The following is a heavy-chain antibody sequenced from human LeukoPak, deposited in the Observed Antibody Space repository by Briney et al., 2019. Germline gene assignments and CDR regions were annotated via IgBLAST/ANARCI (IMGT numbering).Heavy chain of an antibody. CDR1: GGSISSYY. CDR2: IYYSGST. CDR3: ARSGHGSGYYYWVGYYYYYMDV. V-gene: IGHV4-59*01. J-gene: IGHJ6*03. Sequence: SETLSLTCTVSGGSISSYYWSWIRQPPGKGLEWIGYIYYSGSTNYNPSLKSRVTISVDTSKNQFSLKLSSVTAADTAVYYCARSGHGSGYYYWVGYYYYYMDVWGKGTTVTVSS. D-gene: IGHD3-22*01.